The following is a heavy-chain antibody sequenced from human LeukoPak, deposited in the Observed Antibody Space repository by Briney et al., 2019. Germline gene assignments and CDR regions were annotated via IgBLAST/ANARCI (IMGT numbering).Heavy chain of an antibody. J-gene: IGHJ4*02. CDR2: ISGSGGST. D-gene: IGHD5-18*01. CDR3: ANSPRGYSYGTRQFDY. V-gene: IGHV3-23*01. Sequence: GGSLRLSCAASGFTFSSYAMSWVRQAPGKGLEWVSAISGSGGSTYYAGSVKGRFTISRDNSKNTLYLQMNSLRAEDTAVYYCANSPRGYSYGTRQFDYWGQGTLVTVSS. CDR1: GFTFSSYA.